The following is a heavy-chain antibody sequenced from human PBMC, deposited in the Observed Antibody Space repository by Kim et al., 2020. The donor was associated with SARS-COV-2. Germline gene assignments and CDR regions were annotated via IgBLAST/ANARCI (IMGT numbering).Heavy chain of an antibody. CDR3: ATLDYGGNSRPTYYYYGMDV. J-gene: IGHJ6*02. CDR2: IIPIFDTA. CDR1: GGTFSSYA. Sequence: SVKVSCKASGGTFSSYAISWVRQAPGQGLEWMGGIIPIFDTANYAQKFQGRVTITADESTSTAYMELSSLRSEDTAVYYCATLDYGGNSRPTYYYYGMDVWGQGTTVTVSS. D-gene: IGHD4-17*01. V-gene: IGHV1-69*13.